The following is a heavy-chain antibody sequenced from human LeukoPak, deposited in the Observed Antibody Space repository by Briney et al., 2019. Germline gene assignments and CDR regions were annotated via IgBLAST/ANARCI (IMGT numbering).Heavy chain of an antibody. CDR2: IIPIFGTA. D-gene: IGHD6-13*01. Sequence: EASVKVSCKASGGTFSSYAISWVRQAPGQGLEWMGGIIPIFGTANYAQKFQGRVTITADKSTSTAYMELSSLRSEDTAVHYCAGGRGRHSSSWFDPWGQGTLVTVSS. J-gene: IGHJ5*02. CDR3: AGGRGRHSSSWFDP. V-gene: IGHV1-69*06. CDR1: GGTFSSYA.